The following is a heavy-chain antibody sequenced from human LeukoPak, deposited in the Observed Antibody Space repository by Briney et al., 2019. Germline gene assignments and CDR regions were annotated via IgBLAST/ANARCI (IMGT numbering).Heavy chain of an antibody. J-gene: IGHJ4*02. V-gene: IGHV1-18*01. Sequence: ASVKVSCKASGYTFTSYGISWVRQAAGQGLEWMGWISAYNGNTNYAQKLEGRVTTTTDTSKKPAYMEARSLSTDDTAVYFCGGGGGYSYEAYWGQGTLVTVSS. CDR1: GYTFTSYG. CDR3: GGGGGYSYEAY. D-gene: IGHD5-18*01. CDR2: ISAYNGNT.